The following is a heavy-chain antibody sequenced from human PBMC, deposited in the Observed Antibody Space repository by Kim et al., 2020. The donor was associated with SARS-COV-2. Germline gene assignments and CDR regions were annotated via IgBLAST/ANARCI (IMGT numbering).Heavy chain of an antibody. Sequence: PGGSLRLSCAASGFTFSSYSMNWVRQAPGKGLEWVSSISSSSSYIYYADSVKGRFTISRDNAKNSLYLQMNSLRAEDTAVYYCARESAAMGRPTVTFDYWGQGTLVTVSS. D-gene: IGHD2-2*01. V-gene: IGHV3-21*01. CDR3: ARESAAMGRPTVTFDY. CDR1: GFTFSSYS. CDR2: ISSSSSYI. J-gene: IGHJ4*02.